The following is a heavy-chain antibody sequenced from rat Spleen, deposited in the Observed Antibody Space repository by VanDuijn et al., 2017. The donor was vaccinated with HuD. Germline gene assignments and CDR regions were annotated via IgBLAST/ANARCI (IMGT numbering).Heavy chain of an antibody. V-gene: IGHV3-3*01. Sequence: EVQLQESGPGLVKPSQSLSLTCSVTGYSITSSYRWNWIRKFPGNKLEWMGYINSAGSTNYNPSLKSRISITRDTSKNQFFLQVNSVTTEDTATYYCASHTTGFDYWGQGVMVTVSS. D-gene: IGHD1-6*01. CDR2: INSAGST. J-gene: IGHJ2*01. CDR3: ASHTTGFDY. CDR1: GYSITSSYR.